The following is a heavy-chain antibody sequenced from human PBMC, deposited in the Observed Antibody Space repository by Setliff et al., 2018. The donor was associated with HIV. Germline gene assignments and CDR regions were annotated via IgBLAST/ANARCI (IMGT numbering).Heavy chain of an antibody. Sequence: ASVKVSCKASGYTFTSYAMHWVRQAPGQGLEWVGWINTNTGNPTYAQGFTGRFVFSLDTSVSTAYLQISSLKAEDTAVYYCARGLGVRHGPHCYMDVWGKGTTVTVSS. V-gene: IGHV7-4-1*02. CDR1: GYTFTSYA. D-gene: IGHD3-16*01. CDR2: INTNTGNP. J-gene: IGHJ6*03. CDR3: ARGLGVRHGPHCYMDV.